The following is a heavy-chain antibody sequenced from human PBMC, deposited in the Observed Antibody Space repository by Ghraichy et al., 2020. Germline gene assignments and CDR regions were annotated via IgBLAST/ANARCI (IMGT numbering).Heavy chain of an antibody. V-gene: IGHV4-4*09. Sequence: SETLSLTCTVSGGSISSYYWSWIRQPPGKGLEWIGYIYTSGSTNYNPSLKSRVTISVDTSKNQFSLKLSSVTAADTAVYYCARLESASVPYDSSGYYSSWGQGTLVTVSS. CDR2: IYTSGST. CDR1: GGSISSYY. D-gene: IGHD3-22*01. CDR3: ARLESASVPYDSSGYYSS. J-gene: IGHJ4*02.